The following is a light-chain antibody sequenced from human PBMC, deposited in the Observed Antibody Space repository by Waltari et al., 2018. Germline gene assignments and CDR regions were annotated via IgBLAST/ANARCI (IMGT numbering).Light chain of an antibody. CDR1: QSVRSN. Sequence: EIVMTQSPATLSVSPGEGATLSCRASQSVRSNLAWYQQTPGQAPRLLIYGASTRATGIPARFSGSGSGTEFTLTITSLQSEDFAVYYCQQYNNWPPRTFGQGTKLEIK. V-gene: IGKV3-15*01. CDR3: QQYNNWPPRT. J-gene: IGKJ2*01. CDR2: GAS.